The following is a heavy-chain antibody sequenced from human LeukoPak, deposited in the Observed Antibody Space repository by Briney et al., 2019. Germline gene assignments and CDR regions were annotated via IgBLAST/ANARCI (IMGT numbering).Heavy chain of an antibody. CDR2: IYYIGST. Sequence: NPSETLSLTCTVSGGSISSYYWSWIRQPPGKGLEWIGYIYYIGSTNYNPSLKSRVTISVDTSKNQFSLKMSSVTAADTAVYYCARAKSHYYDRSGYSHGAFEIWGQGTMVTVPS. CDR3: ARAKSHYYDRSGYSHGAFEI. D-gene: IGHD3-22*01. CDR1: GGSISSYY. V-gene: IGHV4-59*01. J-gene: IGHJ3*02.